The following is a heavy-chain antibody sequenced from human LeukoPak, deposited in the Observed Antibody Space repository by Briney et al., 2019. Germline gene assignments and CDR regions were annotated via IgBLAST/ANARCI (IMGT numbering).Heavy chain of an antibody. J-gene: IGHJ3*02. V-gene: IGHV1-2*02. CDR3: ARIYYGDYRDDAFDI. Sequence: ASVKVSCKASGYSFTGHYMHWVRQAPGQGLEWMGWINPKSGGTNYAQKFQGRVTMTRDTSISTAYMELSRLRSDDTAVYYCARIYYGDYRDDAFDIWGQGTMVTVSS. D-gene: IGHD4-17*01. CDR2: INPKSGGT. CDR1: GYSFTGHY.